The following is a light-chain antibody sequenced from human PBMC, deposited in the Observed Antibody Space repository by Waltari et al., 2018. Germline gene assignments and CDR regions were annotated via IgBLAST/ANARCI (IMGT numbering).Light chain of an antibody. Sequence: DIVMTQSPEYLAVSLGERATVNCKSSQSVLYSSNNKNYLAWYQLKPGQPPKLLISWASTRESGVPDRFSGSGSGTDFTLTISSLQAEDVAVYYCQQHYPTASLTFGGGTKVAI. CDR1: QSVLYSSNNKNY. CDR3: QQHYPTASLT. J-gene: IGKJ4*01. CDR2: WAS. V-gene: IGKV4-1*01.